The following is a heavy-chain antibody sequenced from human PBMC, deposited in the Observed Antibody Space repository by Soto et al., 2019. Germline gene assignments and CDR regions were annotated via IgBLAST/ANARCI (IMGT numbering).Heavy chain of an antibody. J-gene: IGHJ3*01. CDR1: GVSISSYC. D-gene: IGHD3-16*01. CDR2: ICHSGDT. V-gene: IGHV4-59*01. Sequence: QVQLQESGPGLVMPSETLSLACSVSGVSISSYCWSWIRQPPVKGLEWIGFICHSGDTNYNPSLKSRVTISVDTSKTQVSLKVSSVNTADTAVYYCARYVAAFDVWGQGTMVTVSS. CDR3: ARYVAAFDV.